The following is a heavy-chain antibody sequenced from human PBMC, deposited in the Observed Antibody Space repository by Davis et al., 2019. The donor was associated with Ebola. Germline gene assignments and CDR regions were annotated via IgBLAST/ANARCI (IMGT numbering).Heavy chain of an antibody. V-gene: IGHV4-61*08. CDR2: IYYSGST. J-gene: IGHJ4*02. CDR1: GGSISSGGYY. Sequence: PSETLSLTCTVSGGSISSGGYYWSWIRQHPGKGLEWIGYIYYSGSTNYNPSLKSRVTISVDTSKNQFSLKLSSVTAADTAVYYCARARYCSSTSCYFVDYWGQGTLVTVSS. D-gene: IGHD2-2*01. CDR3: ARARYCSSTSCYFVDY.